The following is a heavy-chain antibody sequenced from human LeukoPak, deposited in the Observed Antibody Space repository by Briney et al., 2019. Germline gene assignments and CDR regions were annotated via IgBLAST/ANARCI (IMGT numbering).Heavy chain of an antibody. CDR2: IYYSGST. Sequence: SETLSLTCTVSGGSISDYHWSWIRQPPGKGLEWIGYIYYSGSTNYNPSLKSRVTISVDTSKNQFSLKLSSVTAADTAVYYCARESLREGEDYGMDVWGQGTTVTVSS. J-gene: IGHJ6*02. CDR3: ARESLREGEDYGMDV. D-gene: IGHD2-21*01. V-gene: IGHV4-59*01. CDR1: GGSISDYH.